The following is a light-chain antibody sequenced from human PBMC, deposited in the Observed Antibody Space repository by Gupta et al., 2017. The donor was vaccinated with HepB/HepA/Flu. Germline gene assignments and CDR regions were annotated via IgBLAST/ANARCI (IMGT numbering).Light chain of an antibody. CDR3: QQLNSYPPGS. CDR2: AAS. CDR1: QGISSY. J-gene: IGKJ2*04. V-gene: IGKV1-9*01. Sequence: DIQLTQSPSFLSASVGDRVTITCRASQGISSYLAWYQQKPGKAPKLLIYAASTLQSVVPSRFSGSGSGTEFTLTISSLQPEDFATYYCQQLNSYPPGSFGQGTKLEIK.